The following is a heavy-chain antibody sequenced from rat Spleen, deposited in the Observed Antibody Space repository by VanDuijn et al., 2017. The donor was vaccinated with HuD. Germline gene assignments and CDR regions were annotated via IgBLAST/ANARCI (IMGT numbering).Heavy chain of an antibody. D-gene: IGHD1-10*01. CDR3: TRALYGWYFDF. CDR1: GFTFSSFA. CDR2: IWGDGST. V-gene: IGHV2-32*01. Sequence: VQLVESGGGLVQPGRSLKLSCAASGFTFSSFAMAWVRQPPGKGLEWMGVIWGDGSTAYNSALKSRLSISRDTSKSQVFLKMNSLQTEDTAIYFCTRALYGWYFDFWGPGTMVTVSS. J-gene: IGHJ1*01.